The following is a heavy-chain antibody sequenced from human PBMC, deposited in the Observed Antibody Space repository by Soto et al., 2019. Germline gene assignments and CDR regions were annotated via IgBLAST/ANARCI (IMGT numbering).Heavy chain of an antibody. J-gene: IGHJ2*01. Sequence: SETLSLTCTVSGGSISSYYWSWIRQPPGKGLEWIGYIYYSGSTNYNPSLKSRVTISVDTSKNQFSLKLSSVTAADTAVYYCARPRFGELSKDWYLDLWGRGTLVTVSS. V-gene: IGHV4-59*08. CDR3: ARPRFGELSKDWYLDL. CDR1: GGSISSYY. D-gene: IGHD3-10*01. CDR2: IYYSGST.